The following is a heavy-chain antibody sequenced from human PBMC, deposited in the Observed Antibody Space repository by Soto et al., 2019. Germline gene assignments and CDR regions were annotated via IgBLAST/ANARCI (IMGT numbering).Heavy chain of an antibody. CDR3: ATEVVAATPGRKWVDY. Sequence: GGSLRLSCAASGFTFSSYAMSWVRQAPGKGLEWVSAISGSGGSTYYEDSVKGRFTISRDNSKNTLYLQMNSLRAEDTAVYYCATEVVAATPGRKWVDYWGQGTLVTVSS. CDR2: ISGSGGST. V-gene: IGHV3-23*01. J-gene: IGHJ4*02. D-gene: IGHD2-15*01. CDR1: GFTFSSYA.